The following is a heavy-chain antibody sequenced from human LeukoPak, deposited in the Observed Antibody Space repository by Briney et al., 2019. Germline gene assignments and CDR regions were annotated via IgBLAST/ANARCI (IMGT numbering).Heavy chain of an antibody. Sequence: GGSLRPSCAASGFTFSSYPMHWVRQAPGKGLEWVAVTSHDAATKYCADSVKGRFTISKDNSKNTLYLQMNSLRVEDTAVYYCARDDPGGIDSWGQGALVTVSS. CDR1: GFTFSSYP. J-gene: IGHJ4*02. CDR2: TSHDAATK. V-gene: IGHV3-30-3*01. D-gene: IGHD1-1*01. CDR3: ARDDPGGIDS.